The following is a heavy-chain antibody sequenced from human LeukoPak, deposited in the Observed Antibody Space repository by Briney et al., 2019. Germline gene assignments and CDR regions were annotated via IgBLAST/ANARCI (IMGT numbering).Heavy chain of an antibody. CDR1: GFTFSSYW. V-gene: IGHV3-7*03. Sequence: GGSLRLSCAASGFTFSSYWMSWVRQAPGKGLEWVANIKQDGSEKYYVDSVKGRFTISRDNAKNSLYLQMNSLRAEDTAVYYCARGIGRMPHRNYFDYWGQGTLVTVSS. CDR3: ARGIGRMPHRNYFDY. CDR2: IKQDGSEK. J-gene: IGHJ4*02. D-gene: IGHD2-15*01.